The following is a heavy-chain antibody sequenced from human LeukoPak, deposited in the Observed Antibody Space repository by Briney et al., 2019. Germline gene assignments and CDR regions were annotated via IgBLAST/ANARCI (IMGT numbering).Heavy chain of an antibody. CDR2: INTNTGNP. CDR3: ARAITIFGVVKGFDP. V-gene: IGHV7-4-1*02. CDR1: GYTFTSYA. Sequence: ASVKVSCKASGYTFTSYAMNWVRQAPGQGLEWMGWINTNTGNPTYAQGFTGRFVFSLDTSVSTAYLQINSLKAEDTAVYYCARAITIFGVVKGFDPWGQGTLVTVSS. D-gene: IGHD3-3*01. J-gene: IGHJ5*02.